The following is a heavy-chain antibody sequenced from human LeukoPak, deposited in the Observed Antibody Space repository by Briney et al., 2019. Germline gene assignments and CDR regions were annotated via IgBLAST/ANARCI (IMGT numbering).Heavy chain of an antibody. Sequence: ASVTVSCKASGYTFTGYYMHWVRQAPGQGLEWMGWINPNSGGTNYAQKFQGRVTMTRDTSISTAYMELSRLRSDDTAVYYCARVRGGITMILGYWGQGTLVTVSS. CDR3: ARVRGGITMILGY. J-gene: IGHJ4*02. CDR2: INPNSGGT. V-gene: IGHV1-2*02. CDR1: GYTFTGYY. D-gene: IGHD3-10*01.